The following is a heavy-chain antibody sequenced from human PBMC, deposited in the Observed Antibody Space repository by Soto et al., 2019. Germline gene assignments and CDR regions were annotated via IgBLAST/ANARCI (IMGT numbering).Heavy chain of an antibody. CDR3: AKDIFRISWGYYYYGMDV. D-gene: IGHD7-27*01. CDR2: ISYDGSNK. J-gene: IGHJ6*02. Sequence: PGGSLRLSCAASGFTFSSYGMHWVRQAPGKGLEWVAVISYDGSNKYYADSVKGRFTISRDNSKNTLYLQMNSLRAEDTAVYYCAKDIFRISWGYYYYGMDVWGQGTTVTVSS. CDR1: GFTFSSYG. V-gene: IGHV3-30*18.